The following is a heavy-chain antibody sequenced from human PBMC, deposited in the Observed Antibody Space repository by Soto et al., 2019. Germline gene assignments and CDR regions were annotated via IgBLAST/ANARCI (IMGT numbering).Heavy chain of an antibody. V-gene: IGHV1-69*06. CDR1: GGTFSSYA. CDR2: IIPIFGTA. Sequence: SVKVSCKASGGTFSSYAISWVRQAPGQGLEWMGGIIPIFGTANYAQKFQGRVTITADKSTSTAYMELSSLRSEDTAVYYCARPPLDPYGSGRSPWFDPWGQGTLVTVSS. J-gene: IGHJ5*02. CDR3: ARPPLDPYGSGRSPWFDP. D-gene: IGHD3-10*01.